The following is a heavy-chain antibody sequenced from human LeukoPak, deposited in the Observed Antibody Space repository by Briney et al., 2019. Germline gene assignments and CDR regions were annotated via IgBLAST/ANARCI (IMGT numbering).Heavy chain of an antibody. J-gene: IGHJ3*02. Sequence: ASVKVSRKASGYTFTSYDINRVRQATGQGLEWMGWMNPNSGNTGYAQKFQGRVTMTRNTSISTAYMELSSLRPEDTAVYYCARGGTRTFPDAFDIWGQGTMVTVSS. CDR1: GYTFTSYD. CDR3: ARGGTRTFPDAFDI. D-gene: IGHD1-14*01. CDR2: MNPNSGNT. V-gene: IGHV1-8*01.